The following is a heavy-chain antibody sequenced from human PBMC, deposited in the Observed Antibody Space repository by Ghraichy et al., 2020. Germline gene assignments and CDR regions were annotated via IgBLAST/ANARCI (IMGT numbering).Heavy chain of an antibody. V-gene: IGHV3-23*01. D-gene: IGHD3-22*01. CDR3: AKDRFGYYDSFDY. CDR2: ISGSGDTT. CDR1: RFTFSNYA. Sequence: GESLNISCGASRFTFSNYAMSWVRQAPGKGLEWVSGISGSGDTTYYADSVKGRFTISRDNSKNTLYLQMNNLRAEDTAVYYCAKDRFGYYDSFDYWGQGTLVTVSS. J-gene: IGHJ4*02.